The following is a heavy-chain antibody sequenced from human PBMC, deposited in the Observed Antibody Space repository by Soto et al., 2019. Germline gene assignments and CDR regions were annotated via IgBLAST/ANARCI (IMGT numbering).Heavy chain of an antibody. J-gene: IGHJ6*02. V-gene: IGHV3-15*07. CDR2: IKRNSDGGRT. CDR1: GFTFYNSW. Sequence: DVQLVESGGGLVKPGGSLRLSCAASGFTFYNSWMNWVRQAPGKGLEWVGRIKRNSDGGRTDYAAPVKGRFTISRDDSENTLYVQMNSLKTEDTAVYYCTTGSVEGVWGQGTTVSVSS. D-gene: IGHD2-15*01. CDR3: TTGSVEGV.